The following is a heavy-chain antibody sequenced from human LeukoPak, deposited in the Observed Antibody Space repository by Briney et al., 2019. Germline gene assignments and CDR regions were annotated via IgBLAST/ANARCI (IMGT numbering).Heavy chain of an antibody. D-gene: IGHD5-18*01. J-gene: IGHJ4*02. CDR1: GYTFTSYY. Sequence: ASVKVSCKASGYTFTSYYMHWVRQAPGQGLEWMGIINPSGGSTSYAQKFQGRVTMTRDTSTSTVYMELSSLRSEDTAAYYCAADYSYGFTHDYWGQGTLVTVSS. CDR3: AADYSYGFTHDY. CDR2: INPSGGST. V-gene: IGHV1-46*01.